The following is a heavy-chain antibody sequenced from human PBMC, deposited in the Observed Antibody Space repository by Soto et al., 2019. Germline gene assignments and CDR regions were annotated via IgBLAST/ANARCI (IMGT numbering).Heavy chain of an antibody. CDR1: GYAFTTSW. Sequence: GESLKISCQGSGYAFTTSWIAWVRQMPGKGLEWMGAIYPRDSDTKYSPSFQGQVTLSVDNSINTAFLQWRSLKASDTAMHYCATLLVVAAPGGWFGPWGRGTPVTVSS. J-gene: IGHJ5*02. CDR2: IYPRDSDT. CDR3: ATLLVVAAPGGWFGP. D-gene: IGHD2-15*01. V-gene: IGHV5-51*01.